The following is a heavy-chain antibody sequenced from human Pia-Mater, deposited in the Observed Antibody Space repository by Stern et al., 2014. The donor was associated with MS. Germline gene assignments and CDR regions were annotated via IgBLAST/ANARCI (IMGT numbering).Heavy chain of an antibody. D-gene: IGHD2-15*01. Sequence: QVQLQQSGPGLVKPSQTLSLTCTVSGGAINSRAYFCSWIRQPAGTGLEWIGHICSRGSTYYNPSLKSRLSISVDTSKNQFSVKLSSVTAADAAVDYCARVRRDVVVVGAKNGAFDIWGQGTMVTVSS. V-gene: IGHV4-31*03. CDR2: ICSRGST. CDR1: GGAINSRAYF. CDR3: ARVRRDVVVVGAKNGAFDI. J-gene: IGHJ3*02.